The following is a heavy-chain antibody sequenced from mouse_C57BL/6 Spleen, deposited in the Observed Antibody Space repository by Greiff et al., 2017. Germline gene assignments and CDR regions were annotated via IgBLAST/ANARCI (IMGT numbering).Heavy chain of an antibody. CDR3: ARHEEGYYDYDDDDTTTFPYAMDY. V-gene: IGHV1-62-2*01. D-gene: IGHD2-4*01. Sequence: QVQLQQSGAELVKPGASVKLSCKASGYTFTEYTIHWVKQRSGQGLEWIGWFYPGSGSIKYNEKFKDKATLTADKSSSTVYMELSRLTSEDSAVYFCARHEEGYYDYDDDDTTTFPYAMDYWGQGTSVTVSS. CDR1: GYTFTEYT. CDR2: FYPGSGSI. J-gene: IGHJ4*01.